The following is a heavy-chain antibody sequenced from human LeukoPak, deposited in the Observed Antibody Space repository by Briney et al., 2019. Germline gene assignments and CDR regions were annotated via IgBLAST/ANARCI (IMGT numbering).Heavy chain of an antibody. CDR2: ISAYNGNT. V-gene: IGHV1-18*01. D-gene: IGHD3-3*01. CDR3: ARESAVTIFGVVIGPSDY. CDR1: GYTFPSYG. Sequence: ASVKVSCKASGYTFPSYGISWVRQAPGQGLEWMGWISAYNGNTNYAQKLQGRVTMTTDTSTSTAYMELRSLRSDDTAVYYCARESAVTIFGVVIGPSDYWGQGTLVTVSS. J-gene: IGHJ4*02.